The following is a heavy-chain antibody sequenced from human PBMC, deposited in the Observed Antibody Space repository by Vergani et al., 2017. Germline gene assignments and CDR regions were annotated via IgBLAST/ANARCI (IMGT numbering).Heavy chain of an antibody. CDR1: GYTFTSYG. J-gene: IGHJ3*02. D-gene: IGHD3-9*01. CDR2: IIPIFGTA. CDR3: ARRGLRYRLFDI. V-gene: IGHV1-69*13. Sequence: QVQLVQSGAEVKKPGASVKVSCKASGYTFTSYGISWVRQAPGQGLEWMGGIIPIFGTANYAQKFQGRVTITADESTSTAYMELSSLRSEDTAVYYCARRGLRYRLFDIWGQGTMVTVSS.